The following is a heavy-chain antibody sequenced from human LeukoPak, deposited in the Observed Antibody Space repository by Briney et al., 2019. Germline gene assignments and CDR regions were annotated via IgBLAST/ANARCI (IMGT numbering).Heavy chain of an antibody. Sequence: ASVKVSCEASGYAFTGYYLHWVRQAPGQGLEWMGWINPNSGGTNYAQKFQGRVTMTRDTSISTAYMELSRLRSDDTAVYYCVRDRPSYYDSSVYYRENFGFWGQGTLVTVSS. J-gene: IGHJ4*02. CDR3: VRDRPSYYDSSVYYRENFGF. D-gene: IGHD3-22*01. CDR2: INPNSGGT. V-gene: IGHV1-2*02. CDR1: GYAFTGYY.